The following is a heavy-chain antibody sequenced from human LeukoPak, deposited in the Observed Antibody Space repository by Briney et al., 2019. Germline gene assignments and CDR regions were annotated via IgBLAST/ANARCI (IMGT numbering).Heavy chain of an antibody. J-gene: IGHJ5*02. D-gene: IGHD5-12*01. Sequence: SQTLSLTCAISGDSVSSNSAAWNWIRQSPSRGLEWLGRTYYRSKWYNDYAVSVKSRITINPDTSKNQSSLQLNSVTPEDTAVYYCARISGYDYYNWFDPWGQGTLVTVSS. V-gene: IGHV6-1*01. CDR3: ARISGYDYYNWFDP. CDR2: TYYRSKWYN. CDR1: GDSVSSNSAA.